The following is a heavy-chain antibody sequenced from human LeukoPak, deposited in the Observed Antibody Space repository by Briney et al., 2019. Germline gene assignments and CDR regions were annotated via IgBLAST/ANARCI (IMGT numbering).Heavy chain of an antibody. CDR3: ARRWVSSSWRDY. V-gene: IGHV4-39*01. CDR1: GGSISSSSYY. CDR2: IYYSGST. J-gene: IGHJ4*02. Sequence: PSETLSLTCTVSGGSISSSSYYWGWIRQPPGKGLEWVGNIYYSGSTYYNPSLKSRVTISVDTSKNQFSLKLRSVTASDTAVYYCARRWVSSSWRDYWGQGTLVTVSS. D-gene: IGHD6-13*01.